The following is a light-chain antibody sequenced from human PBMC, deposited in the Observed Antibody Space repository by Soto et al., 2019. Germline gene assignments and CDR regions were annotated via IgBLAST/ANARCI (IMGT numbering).Light chain of an antibody. CDR3: QQRSNWPSIT. CDR1: QSVSSY. J-gene: IGKJ5*01. CDR2: DAS. Sequence: EIVLSQSPATLSLSPGERATLSFRASQSVSSYLAWYQQKPGQSPRLLIYDASTRAPGIPARFSGSGTGTDFTLTISSLEPEDSAVYHCQQRSNWPSITFGQGTRLENK. V-gene: IGKV3-11*01.